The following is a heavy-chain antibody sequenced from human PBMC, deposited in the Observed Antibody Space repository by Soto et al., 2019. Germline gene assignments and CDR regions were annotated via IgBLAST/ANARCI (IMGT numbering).Heavy chain of an antibody. CDR1: GNSFTSYW. V-gene: IGHV5-10-1*01. CDR2: IDPSDSYT. D-gene: IGHD2-21*01. CDR3: ATKYSSYYYYGMDV. Sequence: XYSLNLSWKCSGNSFTSYWISWVLQMPGKGLEWMGRIDPSDSYTNYSPSFQGHVTISADKSISIAYLQWSSLKASDTAMYYCATKYSSYYYYGMDVWGQGTTVTVSS. J-gene: IGHJ6*02.